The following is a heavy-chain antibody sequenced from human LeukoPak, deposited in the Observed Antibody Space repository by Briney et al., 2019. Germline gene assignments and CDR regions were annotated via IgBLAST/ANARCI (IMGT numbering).Heavy chain of an antibody. CDR2: VYYSGST. CDR3: AVNSTKHTFDI. CDR1: GYPIRSGDY. J-gene: IGHJ3*02. Sequence: TSETLSLTCAVSGYPIRSGDYWSWIRQSPGKGLEWIGSVYYSGSTNYNPSLKSRVSISVDTSKNQFSLELSSVTAADTAVYYCAVNSTKHTFDIWGQGTMVTVSS. V-gene: IGHV4-38-2*01. D-gene: IGHD5/OR15-5a*01.